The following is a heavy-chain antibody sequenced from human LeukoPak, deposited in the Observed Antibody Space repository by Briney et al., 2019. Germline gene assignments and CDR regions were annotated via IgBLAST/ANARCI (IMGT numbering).Heavy chain of an antibody. Sequence: ASVKVSCKASGYTFTGYYMHWVRQAPGQGLEWMGWINPNSGGTNYAQKFQGRVTMTRDTSISTAYMELSRLRSEDTAVYYCARGVIQRITIFGVVTPRYYYMDVWGKGTTVTVSS. CDR1: GYTFTGYY. V-gene: IGHV1-2*02. J-gene: IGHJ6*03. D-gene: IGHD3-3*01. CDR3: ARGVIQRITIFGVVTPRYYYMDV. CDR2: INPNSGGT.